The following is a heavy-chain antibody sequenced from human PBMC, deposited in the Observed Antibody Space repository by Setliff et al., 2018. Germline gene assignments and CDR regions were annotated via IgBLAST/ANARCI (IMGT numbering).Heavy chain of an antibody. V-gene: IGHV5-51*01. CDR2: IYPGDSDT. D-gene: IGHD4-17*01. Sequence: GESLKISCEGSGYRFTSNWIGWVRQMPGKGLEWVGVIYPGDSDTRYNPSFRGQVTISADKSINTAYLQWSSLKASDTAFYYCARSDYGDYFAWDSYGMDVWGQGTTVTVSS. CDR1: GYRFTSNW. J-gene: IGHJ6*02. CDR3: ARSDYGDYFAWDSYGMDV.